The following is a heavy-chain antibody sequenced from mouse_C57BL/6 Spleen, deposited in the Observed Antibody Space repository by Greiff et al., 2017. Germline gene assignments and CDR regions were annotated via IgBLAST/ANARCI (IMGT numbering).Heavy chain of an antibody. CDR1: GYAFSSYW. CDR2: IFPGDGDT. Sequence: QVQLKQSGAELVKPGASVKISCKASGYAFSSYWMNWVKQRPGKGLEWIGQIFPGDGDTNYNGKFKGKATLTADKSSSTAYLQLSSLTSEDSAVYFCARCRYDYGFAYWGQGTLVTVSA. CDR3: ARCRYDYGFAY. V-gene: IGHV1-80*01. D-gene: IGHD2-4*01. J-gene: IGHJ3*01.